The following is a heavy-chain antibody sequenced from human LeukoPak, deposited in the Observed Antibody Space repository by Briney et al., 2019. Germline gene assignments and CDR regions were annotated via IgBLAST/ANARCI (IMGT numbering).Heavy chain of an antibody. V-gene: IGHV1-2*02. CDR1: GYTSTAYY. J-gene: IGHJ6*03. D-gene: IGHD2-2*01. Sequence: ASVKVSCKASGYTSTAYYVHWLRQAPGQGLEWVGWINPNTGGTDYAQGFRARVTFTADTSIGTAYMELSSLRSEDTAVYYCARVECSSTSCPRGSYYYYYYMDVWGKGTTVTVSS. CDR3: ARVECSSTSCPRGSYYYYYYMDV. CDR2: INPNTGGT.